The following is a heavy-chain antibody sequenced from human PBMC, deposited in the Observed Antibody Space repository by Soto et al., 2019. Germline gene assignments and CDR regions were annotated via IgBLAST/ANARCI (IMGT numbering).Heavy chain of an antibody. Sequence: GGSLRLSCAASGFTFSSYPMSWARQAPGKGLEWVSAISSSGGDTYYTEAVEGRFTISRDNSKNTLYLQMTSPRAEDTAIYYCAKKRSVNKAPFDYWGQGTLVTV. J-gene: IGHJ4*02. CDR2: ISSSGGDT. CDR1: GFTFSSYP. CDR3: AKKRSVNKAPFDY. V-gene: IGHV3-23*01. D-gene: IGHD1-1*01.